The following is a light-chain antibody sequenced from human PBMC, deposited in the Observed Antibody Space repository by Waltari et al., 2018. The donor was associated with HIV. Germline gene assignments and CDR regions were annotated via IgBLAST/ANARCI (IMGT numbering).Light chain of an antibody. CDR1: QSIIST. Sequence: DIQMTQSPSSLSASVGARVTIACRTSQSIISTLNWYQEKPGKAPKLLVYFASSLQSGVPSRFSGSGSVTDFTLTISSLQPEDFATYYCQQSYITPYTFGPGTKLEIK. V-gene: IGKV1-39*01. CDR2: FAS. J-gene: IGKJ2*01. CDR3: QQSYITPYT.